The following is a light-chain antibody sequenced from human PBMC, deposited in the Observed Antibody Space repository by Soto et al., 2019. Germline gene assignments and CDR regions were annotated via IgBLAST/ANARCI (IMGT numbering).Light chain of an antibody. CDR3: QQYNNWPPRT. V-gene: IGKV3-15*01. J-gene: IGKJ1*01. CDR2: GAS. Sequence: EIVMTQSPATLSVSPGERATLSCRASQSVSSNLAWYQQKPGQAPRILIYGASTRANGNPASFSGSGSGTEFTLTISSLQAEDFAVYYCQQYNNWPPRTFGQGTKVQIK. CDR1: QSVSSN.